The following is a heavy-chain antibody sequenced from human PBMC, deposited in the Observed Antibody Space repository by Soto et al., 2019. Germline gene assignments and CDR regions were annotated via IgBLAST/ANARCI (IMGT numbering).Heavy chain of an antibody. V-gene: IGHV4-34*01. J-gene: IGHJ6*04. CDR3: ASFRRQYYYGSGRRDV. D-gene: IGHD3-10*01. Sequence: QVQLQQWGAGLLKPSETLSLTCAVYGGSFSGYYWSWIRQPPGKGLEWIGEINHSGSTNYNPSLKSRVTRSVDTSKNQFSLKLSSVTAADTAVYYCASFRRQYYYGSGRRDVWGKGTTVTVSS. CDR2: INHSGST. CDR1: GGSFSGYY.